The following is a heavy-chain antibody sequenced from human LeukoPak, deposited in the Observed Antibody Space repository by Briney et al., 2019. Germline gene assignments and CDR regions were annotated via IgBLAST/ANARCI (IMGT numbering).Heavy chain of an antibody. V-gene: IGHV4-34*01. D-gene: IGHD2-21*02. CDR2: INLRGST. CDR1: GGSFNDYY. Sequence: SETLSLTCAVYGGSFNDYYWNWIRQPPGKGLEWIGEINLRGSTTYNPSLKSRVAISLGESKNQFSLKLSSVTAADTAVYYCARQRGYCGGDCYPLYYYYYMDVWGKGTTVTISS. J-gene: IGHJ6*03. CDR3: ARQRGYCGGDCYPLYYYYYMDV.